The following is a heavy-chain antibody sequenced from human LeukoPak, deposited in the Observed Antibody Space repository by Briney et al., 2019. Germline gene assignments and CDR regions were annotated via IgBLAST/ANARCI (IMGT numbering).Heavy chain of an antibody. CDR2: ISAYNGNT. Sequence: ASVKVSCKASGYTFTSYGVSWVRQAPGQGLEWMGWISAYNGNTNYAQKLQGRVTMTTDTSTSTAYMELRSLRSDDTAVYYCARGGYYYDSSGYHYYFDYWGQGTLVTVSS. CDR1: GYTFTSYG. D-gene: IGHD3-22*01. J-gene: IGHJ4*02. CDR3: ARGGYYYDSSGYHYYFDY. V-gene: IGHV1-18*01.